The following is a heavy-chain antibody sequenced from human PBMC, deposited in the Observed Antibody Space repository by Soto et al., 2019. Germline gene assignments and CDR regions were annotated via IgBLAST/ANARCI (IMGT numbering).Heavy chain of an antibody. V-gene: IGHV4-59*01. CDR1: GGSISSYY. CDR3: ASSAYYDILTGFDY. D-gene: IGHD3-9*01. J-gene: IGHJ4*02. Sequence: SETLSLTCTVSGGSISSYYWSWIRQPPGKGLEWIGYIYYSGSTNYNPSLKSRVTISVDTSKNQFSLKLSSVTAADTAVYYCASSAYYDILTGFDYWGQGTLVTVS. CDR2: IYYSGST.